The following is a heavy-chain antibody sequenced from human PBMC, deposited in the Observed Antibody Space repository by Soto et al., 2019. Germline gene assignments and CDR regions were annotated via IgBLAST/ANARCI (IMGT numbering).Heavy chain of an antibody. CDR2: IIPIFNST. CDR3: ARGGRGKKAGYNGLVSLGY. CDR1: GSRFSNYV. D-gene: IGHD2-2*02. J-gene: IGHJ4*02. V-gene: IGHV1-69*06. Sequence: SVKVSCKVSGSRFSNYVISWVRQAPGHGLEWLGRIIPIFNSTKYAQSFQGRVTITADKSTSTASLELSSLRSDDTAVYYCARGGRGKKAGYNGLVSLGYWGQGTLVTVSS.